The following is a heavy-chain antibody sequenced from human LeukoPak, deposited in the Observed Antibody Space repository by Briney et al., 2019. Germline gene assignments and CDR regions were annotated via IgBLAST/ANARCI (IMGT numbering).Heavy chain of an antibody. D-gene: IGHD2-8*02. CDR2: TYYRSKWCS. CDR3: ARGPGDFQH. V-gene: IGHV6-1*01. Sequence: SPTLSLTCAISGDSVSSNSAAWNWVRQSPSRGLEWLGRTYYRSKWCSVYAVSVKSRISITPDTSKNQFSLQLNSVTPEDTAVYYCARGPGDFQHWGQGPLVTVSS. J-gene: IGHJ1*01. CDR1: GDSVSSNSAA.